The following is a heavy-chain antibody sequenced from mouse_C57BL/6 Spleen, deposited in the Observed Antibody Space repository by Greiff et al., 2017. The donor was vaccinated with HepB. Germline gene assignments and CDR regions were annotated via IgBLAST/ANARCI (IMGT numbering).Heavy chain of an antibody. J-gene: IGHJ2*02. V-gene: IGHV1-82*01. Sequence: LVESGPELVKPGASVKISCKASGYAFSSSWMNWVKQRPGKGLEWIGRIYPGDGDTNYNGKFKGKATLTADKSSSTAYMQLSSLTSEDSAVYFCARGGYGKTYFDYWGQGTSLTVSS. CDR1: GYAFSSSW. CDR2: IYPGDGDT. CDR3: ARGGYGKTYFDY. D-gene: IGHD2-1*01.